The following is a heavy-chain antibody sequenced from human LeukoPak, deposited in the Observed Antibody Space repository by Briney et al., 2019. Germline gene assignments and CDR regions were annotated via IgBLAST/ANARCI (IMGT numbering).Heavy chain of an antibody. D-gene: IGHD2-2*01. CDR1: GFTFSSYE. V-gene: IGHV3-48*03. J-gene: IGHJ4*02. Sequence: GGSLRLSCAASGFTFSSYEMNWVRQAPGKGLEWVSYISSSGSTKYYADSVKGRFTISRDNAKNSLYLQTNSLRAEDTAVYYCASVVPAVWWWGQGTLVTVSS. CDR3: ASVVPAVWW. CDR2: ISSSGSTK.